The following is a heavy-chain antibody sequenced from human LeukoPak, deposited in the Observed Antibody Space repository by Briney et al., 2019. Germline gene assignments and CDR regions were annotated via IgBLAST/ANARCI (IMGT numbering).Heavy chain of an antibody. V-gene: IGHV4-30-4*08. Sequence: SETLSLTCTVSGGSISSGDYYWSWIRQPPGKGLEWIGYIYYNGSTYYNPSLKSRVTISVDTSKNQFSLKLSSVTAADTAVYFWGRTSLGGAWFDPWGQGTLVTVSS. CDR1: GGSISSGDYY. CDR3: GRTSLGGAWFDP. J-gene: IGHJ5*02. D-gene: IGHD3-16*01. CDR2: IYYNGST.